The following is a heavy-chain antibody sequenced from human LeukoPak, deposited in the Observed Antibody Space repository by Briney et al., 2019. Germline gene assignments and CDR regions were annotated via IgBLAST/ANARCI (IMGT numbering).Heavy chain of an antibody. Sequence: ASVSVSCKASVYTFPNYAMHWVRQAPGQGLEWMGWINNNTGYPTYAQGFTGRFVFSLATSVSTAYLQISSLKAEDTAVYSCARDPGYCSSTSCYGHAFDIWGQGKMVTVSS. D-gene: IGHD2-2*01. CDR3: ARDPGYCSSTSCYGHAFDI. V-gene: IGHV7-4-1*02. J-gene: IGHJ3*02. CDR1: VYTFPNYA. CDR2: INNNTGYP.